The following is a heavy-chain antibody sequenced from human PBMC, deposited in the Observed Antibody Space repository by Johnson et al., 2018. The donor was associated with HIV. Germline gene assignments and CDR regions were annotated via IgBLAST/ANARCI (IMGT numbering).Heavy chain of an antibody. V-gene: IGHV3-74*01. J-gene: IGHJ3*02. CDR3: TTDPPLEWLPLPFDI. Sequence: VQLVESGGGLVQPGGSLRLSCTASGINFGSYWMHWFRQAPGKGLVWVSHIKSDGSYTNYADSVKGRFTVSRDNAKNTLYLQMNSLKTEDTAVYYCTTDPPLEWLPLPFDIWGQGTMVTVSS. CDR1: GINFGSYW. CDR2: IKSDGSYT. D-gene: IGHD3-3*01.